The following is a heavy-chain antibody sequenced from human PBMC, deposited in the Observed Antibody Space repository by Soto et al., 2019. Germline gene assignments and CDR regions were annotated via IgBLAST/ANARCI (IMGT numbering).Heavy chain of an antibody. D-gene: IGHD6-13*01. Sequence: PGDSLKISCKGSGYSFTSYWIGWVRQMPGKGLEWMGIIYPGDSDTRYSPSFQGQVTISADKSISTAYLQWSSLKASDTAMYYCARRWSSIGETDFRMDVWGQGNTVTV. CDR2: IYPGDSDT. V-gene: IGHV5-51*01. CDR3: ARRWSSIGETDFRMDV. CDR1: GYSFTSYW. J-gene: IGHJ6*02.